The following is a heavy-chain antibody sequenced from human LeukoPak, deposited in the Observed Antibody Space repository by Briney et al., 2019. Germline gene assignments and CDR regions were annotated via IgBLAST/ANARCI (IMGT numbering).Heavy chain of an antibody. Sequence: ASVKVSCTASGYTFTGYYMHWVRQAPGQGLEWMGWINPNSGGTNYAQKFQGRVTMTRDTSISTAYMELSRLRSDDTAVYYCARLWSTFGGVIVYDAFDIWGQGTMVTVSS. V-gene: IGHV1-2*02. CDR3: ARLWSTFGGVIVYDAFDI. CDR1: GYTFTGYY. CDR2: INPNSGGT. D-gene: IGHD3-16*02. J-gene: IGHJ3*02.